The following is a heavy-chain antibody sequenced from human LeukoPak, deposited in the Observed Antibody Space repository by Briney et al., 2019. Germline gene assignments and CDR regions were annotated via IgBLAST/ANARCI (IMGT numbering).Heavy chain of an antibody. CDR1: GFTFSSYA. J-gene: IGHJ6*02. CDR2: ISGSGGST. V-gene: IGHV3-23*01. Sequence: PGGSLRLSCAASGFTFSSYAMSWVRQAPGKGLEWVSAISGSGGSTYYADSVKGRFTISRDNSKNTLYLQMNSLSAEDTAVYYCAKSIEIKPNYYYYYGMDVWGQGTTVTVSS. D-gene: IGHD1-14*01. CDR3: AKSIEIKPNYYYYYGMDV.